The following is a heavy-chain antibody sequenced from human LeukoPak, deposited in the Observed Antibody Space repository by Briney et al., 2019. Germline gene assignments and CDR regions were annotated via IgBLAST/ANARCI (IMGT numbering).Heavy chain of an antibody. CDR2: INSDGSSI. J-gene: IGHJ4*02. CDR1: GFTFSSYR. CDR3: AREGRVSGYDFDC. Sequence: GGSLRLSCAASGFTFSSYRMHWVRQAPGKGLVWVSRINSDGSSITYADSVKGRFTISRDNAKNTQYLQMNSLRVEDTAVYYCAREGRVSGYDFDCWGQGTLVTVSS. V-gene: IGHV3-74*03. D-gene: IGHD5-12*01.